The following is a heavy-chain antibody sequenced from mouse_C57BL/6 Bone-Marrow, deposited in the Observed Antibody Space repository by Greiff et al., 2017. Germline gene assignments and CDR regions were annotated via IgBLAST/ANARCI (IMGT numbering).Heavy chain of an antibody. Sequence: EVKLVESGEGLVKPGGSLKLSCAASGFTFSSYAMSWVRQTPEKRLEWVAYISSGGDYIYYADTVKGRFTISRDNARNTLYLQISSLKSEDTAMYYCTRDGYYWFAYWGQGTLVTVSA. J-gene: IGHJ3*01. CDR1: GFTFSSYA. D-gene: IGHD2-3*01. CDR2: ISSGGDYI. CDR3: TRDGYYWFAY. V-gene: IGHV5-9-1*02.